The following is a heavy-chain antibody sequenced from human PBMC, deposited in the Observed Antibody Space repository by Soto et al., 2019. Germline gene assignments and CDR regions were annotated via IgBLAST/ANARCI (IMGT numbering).Heavy chain of an antibody. V-gene: IGHV3-20*04. CDR2: INWNGGST. CDR3: ARLYSGTWYGPGCS. J-gene: IGHJ5*02. D-gene: IGHD6-13*01. CDR1: GFTVSSNY. Sequence: PGGSLRLSCAASGFTVSSNYMSWVRQAPGKGLEWVSGINWNGGSTGYADSVKGRFTISRDNAKNSLYLQMNSLRAEDTALYYCARLYSGTWYGPGCSWGQGTLVTVSS.